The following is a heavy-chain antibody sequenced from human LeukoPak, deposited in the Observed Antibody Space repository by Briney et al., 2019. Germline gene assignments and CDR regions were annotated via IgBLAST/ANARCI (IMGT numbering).Heavy chain of an antibody. D-gene: IGHD3-10*01. Sequence: PGGSLRLSCAASGFTFSSYEMHWVRQPPGKGLEWVSYISSSDSTIYYADSVKGRFTISRDNAKNSLYLQMNSLRAEDTAVYYCARESGITMLRGAHTPWGQGILVTVSS. V-gene: IGHV3-48*03. CDR1: GFTFSSYE. CDR3: ARESGITMLRGAHTP. J-gene: IGHJ5*02. CDR2: ISSSDSTI.